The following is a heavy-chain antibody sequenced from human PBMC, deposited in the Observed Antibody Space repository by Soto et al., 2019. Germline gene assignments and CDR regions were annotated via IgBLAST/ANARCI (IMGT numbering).Heavy chain of an antibody. Sequence: QVQLQESGPGLVKPSQTLSLTCTVSGGSISSGGYYWSWIRQHPGKGLEWIGYIYYSVSTYYNPSLKSRVTISVDTSKNQFSLKLSSVTAADTAVYYCARARGIAAAGMAYYGMDVWGQGTTVTVSS. D-gene: IGHD6-13*01. CDR2: IYYSVST. CDR3: ARARGIAAAGMAYYGMDV. CDR1: GGSISSGGYY. V-gene: IGHV4-31*03. J-gene: IGHJ6*02.